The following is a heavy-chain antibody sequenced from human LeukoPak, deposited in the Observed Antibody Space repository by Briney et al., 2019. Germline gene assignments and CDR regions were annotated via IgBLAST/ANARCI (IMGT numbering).Heavy chain of an antibody. V-gene: IGHV3-23*01. CDR1: GFTFSSYA. CDR2: ISGSGGST. D-gene: IGHD6-13*01. CDR3: AKDSEGVYWFDP. Sequence: GRSLRLSCAASGFTFSSYAMSWVRQAPGKGLEWVSAISGSGGSTYYADSVKGRFTISRDNSKNTLYLQMNSLRAEDTAVYYCAKDSEGVYWFDPWGQGTLVTVSS. J-gene: IGHJ5*02.